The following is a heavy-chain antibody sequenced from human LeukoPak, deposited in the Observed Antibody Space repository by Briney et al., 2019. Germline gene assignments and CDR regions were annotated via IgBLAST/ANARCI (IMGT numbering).Heavy chain of an antibody. CDR2: INHSGST. D-gene: IGHD1-14*01. Sequence: SETLSLTCAVYGGSFSGYYWSWIRQPPGKGLEWIGEINHSGSTNYNPSLKSRVTISVDTSKNQFSLKLSSVTAADTAVYYCARCRTQYHDVFDIWGQGTMVTVSS. CDR3: ARCRTQYHDVFDI. V-gene: IGHV4-34*01. CDR1: GGSFSGYY. J-gene: IGHJ3*02.